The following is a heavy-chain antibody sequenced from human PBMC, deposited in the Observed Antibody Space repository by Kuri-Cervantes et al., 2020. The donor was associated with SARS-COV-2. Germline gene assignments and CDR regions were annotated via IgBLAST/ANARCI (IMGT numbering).Heavy chain of an antibody. D-gene: IGHD1-26*01. Sequence: GGSLNIPCAASGFTFSDHDMDWVRQAPGKGLEWVGRIRKKLIIYITEYAASVKGRFTISRDDSKNSLFLQMDRLKTEDTAVYYCARLSREPFESSGQGTLVTVSS. CDR3: ARLSREPFES. J-gene: IGHJ4*02. CDR1: GFTFSDHD. CDR2: IRKKLIIYIT. V-gene: IGHV3-72*01.